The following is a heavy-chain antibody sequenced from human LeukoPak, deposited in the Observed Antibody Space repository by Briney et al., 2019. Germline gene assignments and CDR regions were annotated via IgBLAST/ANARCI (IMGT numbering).Heavy chain of an antibody. CDR3: AKDIVATTHYFDY. Sequence: GGSLRLSCAASGFTFSSYGMHWVRQAPGKGLEWVAVISYDGSNKYYADSVKGRFTISRDNSKNTLYLQMNSLRAEDTAVYYCAKDIVATTHYFDYWGQGTLVTVSS. V-gene: IGHV3-30*18. J-gene: IGHJ4*02. CDR2: ISYDGSNK. CDR1: GFTFSSYG. D-gene: IGHD5-12*01.